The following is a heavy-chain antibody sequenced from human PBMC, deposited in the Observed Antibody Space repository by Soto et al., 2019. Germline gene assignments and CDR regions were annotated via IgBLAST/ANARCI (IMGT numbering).Heavy chain of an antibody. V-gene: IGHV1-18*01. Sequence: GASVKVSCKTSGYTFTDYGISWVRQAPGQGLEWMGWISSDNGNTNYVQKLQGRVTMTTDTSTSTAYMELRSLRSDDTAVYYCTREWCSTSCYGPDYWGQGTLVTVSS. D-gene: IGHD2-2*01. CDR2: ISSDNGNT. J-gene: IGHJ4*02. CDR1: GYTFTDYG. CDR3: TREWCSTSCYGPDY.